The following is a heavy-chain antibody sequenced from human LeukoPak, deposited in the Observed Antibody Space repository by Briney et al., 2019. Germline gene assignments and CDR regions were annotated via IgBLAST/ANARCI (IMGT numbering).Heavy chain of an antibody. V-gene: IGHV3-9*01. CDR1: GFTFDDYA. CDR3: AKDVAAAGTRFLFDY. CDR2: ISWNSGSI. Sequence: PGRSLRLSCAASGFTFDDYAMHWLRQAPGKGLKWVSGISWNSGSIGYADSVKGRFTISRDNAKNSLYLQMNSLRAEDTALYYCAKDVAAAGTRFLFDYWGQGTLVTVSS. D-gene: IGHD6-13*01. J-gene: IGHJ4*02.